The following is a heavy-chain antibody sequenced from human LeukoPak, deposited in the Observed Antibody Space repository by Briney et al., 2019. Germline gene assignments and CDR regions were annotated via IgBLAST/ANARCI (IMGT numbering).Heavy chain of an antibody. J-gene: IGHJ4*02. CDR2: VDPGDGEA. V-gene: IGHV1-69-2*01. Sequence: GATVKLSCKASGYTFTDYFIHWVQQAPGKGLEWMGHVDPGDGEAVYADRFQRRFTFTADTSTGTVYMDVSSLTSDDSAAYYCAKVSSTLAAAGALSFDYWGQGTLVIVSS. D-gene: IGHD6-13*01. CDR1: GYTFTDYF. CDR3: AKVSSTLAAAGALSFDY.